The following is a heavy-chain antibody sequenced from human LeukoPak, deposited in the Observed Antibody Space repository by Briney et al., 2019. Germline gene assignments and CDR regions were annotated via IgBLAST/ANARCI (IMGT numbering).Heavy chain of an antibody. Sequence: GGSLRLSCAASGFTFDDHGMIWVRQAPGKGLEWVAKIKYDGTEKYYVDSVRGRFTIARDNAKSSLYLQMNSLRADDTAVYYCARDANRGGDFDYWGQGALVTVSS. CDR1: GFTFDDHG. V-gene: IGHV3-7*01. D-gene: IGHD1-14*01. J-gene: IGHJ4*02. CDR2: IKYDGTEK. CDR3: ARDANRGGDFDY.